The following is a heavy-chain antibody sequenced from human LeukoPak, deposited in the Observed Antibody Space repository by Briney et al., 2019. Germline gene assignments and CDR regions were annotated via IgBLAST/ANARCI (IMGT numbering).Heavy chain of an antibody. Sequence: SETLSLTCTVSGGSISSSSYYWGWIRQPPGTGLEWIGSIYYSGSTYYNPSLKSRVAISVDTSKNLFSLKLSSVPAADTAVYYCARVIFRRAPADYWGQGTLVTVSS. CDR1: GGSISSSSYY. CDR3: ARVIFRRAPADY. CDR2: IYYSGST. V-gene: IGHV4-39*07. J-gene: IGHJ4*02. D-gene: IGHD1-14*01.